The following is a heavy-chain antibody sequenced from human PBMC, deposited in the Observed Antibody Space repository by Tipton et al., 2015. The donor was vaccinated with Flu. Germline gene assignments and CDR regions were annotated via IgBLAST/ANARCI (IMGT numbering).Heavy chain of an antibody. D-gene: IGHD4-11*01. V-gene: IGHV4-38-2*01. Sequence: TLSLTCSVSGDSIGRGYCWGWIRQPPGKGLEWIDNICQTGNTYYNPSLQSRVTMSVARSKNQFSLRLTSVTAADTAVYYCARRDYRNYVSEPKNWFDSWGQGTLVTVSS. CDR2: ICQTGNT. CDR3: ARRDYRNYVSEPKNWFDS. J-gene: IGHJ5*01. CDR1: GDSIGRGYC.